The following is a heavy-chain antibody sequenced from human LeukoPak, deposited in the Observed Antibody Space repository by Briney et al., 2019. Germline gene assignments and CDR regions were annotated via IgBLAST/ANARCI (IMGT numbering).Heavy chain of an antibody. CDR3: ARDTYYYGSGSYYFDY. D-gene: IGHD3-10*01. J-gene: IGHJ4*02. Sequence: SSETLSLTCTVSGGSISSYYWSWIRQPAAKGLEWIGRIYTSGSTNYNPSLKSRVTMSVDTSKNQFSLKLSSVTAADTAVYYCARDTYYYGSGSYYFDYWGQGTLVTVSS. CDR1: GGSISSYY. V-gene: IGHV4-4*07. CDR2: IYTSGST.